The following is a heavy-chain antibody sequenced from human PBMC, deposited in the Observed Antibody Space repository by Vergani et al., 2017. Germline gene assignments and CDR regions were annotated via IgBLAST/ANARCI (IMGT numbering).Heavy chain of an antibody. V-gene: IGHV4-34*09. Sequence: QVQLQESGPGLVKPSQTLSLTCAVYGGSFSGYYWSWIRQPPGKGLEWIGEINHSGSTNYNPSLKSRVTISVDTSKNQFSLKLSSVTAADTAVYYCARGIQLWHPNWFDPWGQGTLVTVSS. CDR1: GGSFSGYY. CDR3: ARGIQLWHPNWFDP. J-gene: IGHJ5*02. D-gene: IGHD5-18*01. CDR2: INHSGST.